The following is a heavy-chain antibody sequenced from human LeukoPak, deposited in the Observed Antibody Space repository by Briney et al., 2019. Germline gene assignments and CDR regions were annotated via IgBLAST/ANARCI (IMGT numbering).Heavy chain of an antibody. D-gene: IGHD3-22*01. V-gene: IGHV1-18*01. CDR2: ISAYNGNT. CDR1: GYTFTSYG. CDR3: ARRYYYDSSGYYSHFDY. Sequence: ASVKVSCKASGYTFTSYGIRWVRQAPGQGLEWMGWISAYNGNTKVQQKLQGRVTMTTSTSPSKAYMELRSMRSDDTAVYYCARRYYYDSSGYYSHFDYWGQGTLVTVSS. J-gene: IGHJ4*02.